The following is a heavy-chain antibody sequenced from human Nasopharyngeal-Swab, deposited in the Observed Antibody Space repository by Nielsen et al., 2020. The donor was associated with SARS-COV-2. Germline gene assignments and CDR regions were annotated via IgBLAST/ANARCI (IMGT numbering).Heavy chain of an antibody. D-gene: IGHD2-15*01. J-gene: IGHJ4*02. CDR1: GGSISSGGYS. CDR3: AREVVGSSLYYFDY. V-gene: IGHV4-30-2*01. CDR2: IYHSGST. Sequence: SETLSLTCAVSGGSISSGGYSWSWIRQPPGKGLEWIGYIYHSGSTYYNPSLKSRVTISVDRSKNQFSLKLSSVTAADTAVYYCAREVVGSSLYYFDYWGQGTLVTVSS.